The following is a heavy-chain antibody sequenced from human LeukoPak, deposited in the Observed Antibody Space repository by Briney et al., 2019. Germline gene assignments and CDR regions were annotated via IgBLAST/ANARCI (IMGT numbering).Heavy chain of an antibody. Sequence: GGSLRLSCAASGFSFSTSPMSWVRQPPGKGLEWVSAMNNGPGATFYRDSVRGRFTISRDDSKSTLYLQMNSLRAEDTGTYYCAKAHYDLLDVWGQGTTVTVSS. D-gene: IGHD5-12*01. CDR1: GFSFSTSP. CDR2: MNNGPGAT. CDR3: AKAHYDLLDV. J-gene: IGHJ6*02. V-gene: IGHV3-23*01.